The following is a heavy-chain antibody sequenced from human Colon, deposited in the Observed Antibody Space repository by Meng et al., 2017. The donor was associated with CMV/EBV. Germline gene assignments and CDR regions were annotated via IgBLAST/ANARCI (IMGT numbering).Heavy chain of an antibody. D-gene: IGHD3-22*01. V-gene: IGHV3-53*01. CDR3: ARKGSDSGSYFFDS. CDR2: IYTDGRT. J-gene: IGHJ4*02. CDR1: GFTGSSRY. Sequence: CAASGFTGSSRYMSWVRQAPGKGLDYVAAIYTDGRTFYADSVKGRFTISRDNSRTTLYLQMNNLRADDTAVYYCARKGSDSGSYFFDSWGQGALVTVSS.